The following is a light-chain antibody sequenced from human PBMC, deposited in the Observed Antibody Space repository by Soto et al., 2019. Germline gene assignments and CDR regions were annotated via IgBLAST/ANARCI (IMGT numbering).Light chain of an antibody. V-gene: IGKV3-11*01. Sequence: EVVLTQSPATLSLSPGERATLSCRASENVRTFVDWYQQKPGQAPRLLIHGASNRATGIPARFSGSGSGTDFTLTISNLEPEDSALYYCQKYETSPYTFGQGTKLEIK. CDR2: GAS. CDR1: ENVRTF. J-gene: IGKJ2*01. CDR3: QKYETSPYT.